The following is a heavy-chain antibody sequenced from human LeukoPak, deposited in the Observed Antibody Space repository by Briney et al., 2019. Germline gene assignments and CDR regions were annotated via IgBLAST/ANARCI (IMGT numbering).Heavy chain of an antibody. CDR2: IKQDGSEK. D-gene: IGHD2-2*01. CDR1: GFTFTIYW. V-gene: IGHV3-7*01. J-gene: IGHJ4*02. CDR3: ARASTIDY. Sequence: GGSLRLSCAASGFTFTIYWMTWVRQAPGKGLEWVANIKQDGSEKYYVDSVKGRFTISRDNAKNSLYLQMNSLRAEDTAVYYCARASTIDYWGQGTLVTVSS.